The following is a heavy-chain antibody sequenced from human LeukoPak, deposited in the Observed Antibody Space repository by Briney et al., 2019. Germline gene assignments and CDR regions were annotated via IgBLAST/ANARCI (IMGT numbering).Heavy chain of an antibody. V-gene: IGHV3-49*04. CDR1: GFTFGDYA. D-gene: IGHD1-26*01. CDR2: IRSKAYGGTT. J-gene: IGHJ3*02. CDR3: TRDFGWELRSGAFDI. Sequence: GGSLRLSCTASGFTFGDYAMSWVRQAPGKGLEWVGFIRSKAYGGTTEYAASVKGRFTISRDDSKSIAYLQMNSLKTEDTAVYYCTRDFGWELRSGAFDIWGQGTMVTVSS.